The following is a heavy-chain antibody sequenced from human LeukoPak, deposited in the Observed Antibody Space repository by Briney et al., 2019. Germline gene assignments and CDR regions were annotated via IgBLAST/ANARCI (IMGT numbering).Heavy chain of an antibody. J-gene: IGHJ3*02. V-gene: IGHV3-23*01. CDR2: ISGSGGST. CDR1: GLTFSSYA. D-gene: IGHD1-26*01. CDR3: AAGGSGSYSAFDI. Sequence: GGSLRLSCAASGLTFSSYAMSWVRRGPGKGLEWVSSISGSGGSTSYADSVKGRFTISRDNSKNTLYLQMNSLGAEDTALYYCAAGGSGSYSAFDIWGQGTMVTVSS.